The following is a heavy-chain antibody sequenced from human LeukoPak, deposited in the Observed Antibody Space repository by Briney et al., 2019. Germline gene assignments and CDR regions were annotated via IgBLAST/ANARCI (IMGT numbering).Heavy chain of an antibody. Sequence: GESLKISCKGSGYSFTSYWIGWARQMPGKGLEWMGIIYPGDSDTKYSPSFQGQVTISADKSISTAYLQWSSLKASDTAMYYCARHHRDIVVVVAAPSYDYWGQGTLVTVSS. J-gene: IGHJ4*02. D-gene: IGHD2-15*01. CDR1: GYSFTSYW. V-gene: IGHV5-51*01. CDR3: ARHHRDIVVVVAAPSYDY. CDR2: IYPGDSDT.